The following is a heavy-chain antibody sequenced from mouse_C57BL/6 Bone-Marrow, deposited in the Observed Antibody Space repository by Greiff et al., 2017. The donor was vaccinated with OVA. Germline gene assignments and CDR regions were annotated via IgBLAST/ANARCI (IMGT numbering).Heavy chain of an antibody. CDR2: ISDGGSYT. CDR3: ARVDGYYEGYAMDY. CDR1: GFTFSSYA. Sequence: DVKLVESGGGLVKPGGSLKLSCAASGFTFSSYAMSWVRQTPEKRLEWVATISDGGSYTYYPDNVKGRFTISRDNAKNNLYLQMSHLKSEDTAMYYCARVDGYYEGYAMDYWGQGTSVTVSS. D-gene: IGHD2-3*01. V-gene: IGHV5-4*03. J-gene: IGHJ4*01.